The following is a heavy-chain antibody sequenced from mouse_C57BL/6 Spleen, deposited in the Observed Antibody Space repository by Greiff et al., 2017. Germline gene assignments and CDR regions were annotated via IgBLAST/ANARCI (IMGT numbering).Heavy chain of an antibody. CDR2: ISSGSSTI. D-gene: IGHD4-1*01. J-gene: IGHJ2*01. V-gene: IGHV5-17*01. Sequence: EVKLMESGGGLVKPGGSLKLSCAASGFTFSDYGMHWVRQAPEQGLEWVAYISSGSSTIYYADTVKGRYTLSRDNAKNTMFLQMTSLRSEDTAMYYCSRRTGTEEGDSLDYWGQGTTLTVSS. CDR1: GFTFSDYG. CDR3: SRRTGTEEGDSLDY.